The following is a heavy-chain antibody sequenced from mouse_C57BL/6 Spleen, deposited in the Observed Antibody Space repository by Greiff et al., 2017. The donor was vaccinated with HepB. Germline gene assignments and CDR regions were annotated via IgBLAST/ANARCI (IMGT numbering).Heavy chain of an antibody. J-gene: IGHJ2*01. Sequence: VQLQESGAELARPGASVKLSCKASGYTFTSYGISWVKQRTGQGLEWIGESYPRSGNTYYNEKFKGKATLTADKSSSTAYMELRSLTSEDSAVYFCARKDPRYYGSSYYFDYWGQGTTLTVSS. CDR2: SYPRSGNT. CDR3: ARKDPRYYGSSYYFDY. CDR1: GYTFTSYG. V-gene: IGHV1-81*01. D-gene: IGHD1-1*01.